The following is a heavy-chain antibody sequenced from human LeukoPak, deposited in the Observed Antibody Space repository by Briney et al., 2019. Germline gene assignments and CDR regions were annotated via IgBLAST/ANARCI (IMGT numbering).Heavy chain of an antibody. CDR1: GFTFSSYS. V-gene: IGHV3-21*01. Sequence: GGSLRLSCAASGFTFSSYSMNWVRQAPGKGLEWVSSISSSSSFIYYADSVKGRFTISRDNAKNSLYLQMNSLRAEDTAVYYCARKGPIQLWSKYYFDYWGQGTLVTVSS. D-gene: IGHD5-18*01. CDR2: ISSSSSFI. J-gene: IGHJ4*02. CDR3: ARKGPIQLWSKYYFDY.